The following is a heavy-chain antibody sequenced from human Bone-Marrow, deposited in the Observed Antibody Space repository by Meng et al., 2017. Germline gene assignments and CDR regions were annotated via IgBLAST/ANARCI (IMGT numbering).Heavy chain of an antibody. CDR1: SGSFTDDY. Sequence: QSGAGLCKRSETLSLTCVVSSGSFTDDYWGWIRQPPGKGLEWIGEINHSGSTNYNPSLEGRATISVDTSQNNLSLRLSSVTAADSAVYYCARGPTTMAHDFDYWGQGTLVTVSS. CDR3: ARGPTTMAHDFDY. D-gene: IGHD4-11*01. J-gene: IGHJ4*02. V-gene: IGHV4-34*02. CDR2: INHSGST.